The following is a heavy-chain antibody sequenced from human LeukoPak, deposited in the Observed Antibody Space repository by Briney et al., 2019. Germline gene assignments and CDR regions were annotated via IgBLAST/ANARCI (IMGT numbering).Heavy chain of an antibody. J-gene: IGHJ4*02. D-gene: IGHD2-21*02. CDR2: ISYDGSNK. CDR3: AKGLNDYYFDY. V-gene: IGHV3-30*18. CDR1: GFTFSSYG. Sequence: PGRSLRLSCAASGFTFSSYGMHWVRQAPGKGLEWVAVISYDGSNKYYADSVKGRFTISRDNSKNTLYLQMNSLRAEDTAVYYCAKGLNDYYFDYWGQGTLVTVSS.